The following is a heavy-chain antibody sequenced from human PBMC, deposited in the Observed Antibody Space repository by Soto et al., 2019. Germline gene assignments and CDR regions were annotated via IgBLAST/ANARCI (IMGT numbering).Heavy chain of an antibody. CDR1: GYTFTSYG. D-gene: IGHD3-10*01. J-gene: IGHJ6*02. CDR3: ARDLLGSGYYYYYGMDG. V-gene: IGHV1-18*01. Sequence: ASVKVSCKASGYTFTSYGISWVRQAPGQGLEWMGWISAYNGNTNYAQKLQGRVTMTTDTSTSTAYMELRSLRSDDTAVYYCARDLLGSGYYYYYGMDGWGQGTTVTVSS. CDR2: ISAYNGNT.